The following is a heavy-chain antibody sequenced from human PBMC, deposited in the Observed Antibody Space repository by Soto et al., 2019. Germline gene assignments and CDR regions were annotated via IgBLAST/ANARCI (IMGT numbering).Heavy chain of an antibody. CDR3: ARDRDDILTGYWSACDY. V-gene: IGHV1-18*01. J-gene: IGHJ4*02. CDR2: ISAYNGNT. Sequence: QVQLVQSGAEVKKPGASVKVSCKASGYTFTSYGISWVRQAPGQGLEWMGWISAYNGNTNYAQKIQGRVTMTTDTSTRTAYIELRSVRSDDTAVYYCARDRDDILTGYWSACDYWGKGTLVSVPS. D-gene: IGHD3-9*01. CDR1: GYTFTSYG.